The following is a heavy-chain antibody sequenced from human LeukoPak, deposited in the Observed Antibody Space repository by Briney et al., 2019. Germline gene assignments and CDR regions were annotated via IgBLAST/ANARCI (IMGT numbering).Heavy chain of an antibody. CDR2: IYYSGST. J-gene: IGHJ4*02. CDR3: ARDSAAYYFDY. Sequence: SETLSLTCTVSGGSISRGGYYWSWIRQHPGKGLEWIGYIYYSGSTYYNPSLKSRVTLSVDTSKNQFSLKLSSVTAADTAVYYCARDSAAYYFDYWGQGTLVTVSS. CDR1: GGSISRGGYY. V-gene: IGHV4-31*03.